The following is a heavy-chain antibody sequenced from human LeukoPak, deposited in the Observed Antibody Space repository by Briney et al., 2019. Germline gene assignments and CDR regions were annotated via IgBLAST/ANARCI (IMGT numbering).Heavy chain of an antibody. J-gene: IGHJ6*03. CDR3: ARSVVVAAATTYYYYYYMDV. V-gene: IGHV3-53*01. D-gene: IGHD2-15*01. CDR1: GFTVSSNY. CDR2: IYSGGST. Sequence: GGSLRLSCAASGFTVSSNYMSWVHQAPGKGLEWVSVIYSGGSTYYADSVKGRFTISRDNSKNTLYLQMNSLRAEDTAVYYCARSVVVAAATTYYYYYYMDVWGKGTTVTISS.